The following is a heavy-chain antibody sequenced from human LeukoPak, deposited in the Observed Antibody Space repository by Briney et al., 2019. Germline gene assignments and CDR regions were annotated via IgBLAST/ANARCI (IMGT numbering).Heavy chain of an antibody. V-gene: IGHV3-23*01. CDR2: LVGDGVKT. CDR3: GKDGGSYGLDH. Sequence: VRQAPGXXVQWVSALVGDGVKTCYVDAVEGRFTSSRENSKSSRSLQKSSLRAEDTAVYYCGKDGGSYGLDHWGQGTLVTVSS. J-gene: IGHJ5*02. D-gene: IGHD5-18*01.